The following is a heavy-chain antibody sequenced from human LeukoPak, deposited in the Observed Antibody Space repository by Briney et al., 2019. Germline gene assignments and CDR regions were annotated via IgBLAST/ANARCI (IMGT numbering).Heavy chain of an antibody. CDR2: IIPIFGTA. CDR3: ARLLWFGESGFDAFDM. Sequence: SVKVSCKASGGTFSSYAISWVRRAPGQGLEWMGGIIPIFGTANYAQKFQGRVTITADKSTSTAYMELSSLRSDDTAVYYCARLLWFGESGFDAFDMWGQGTMVTVSS. CDR1: GGTFSSYA. J-gene: IGHJ3*02. D-gene: IGHD3-10*01. V-gene: IGHV1-69*06.